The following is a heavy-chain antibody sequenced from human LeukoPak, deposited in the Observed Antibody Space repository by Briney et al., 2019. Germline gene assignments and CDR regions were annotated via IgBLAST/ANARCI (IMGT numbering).Heavy chain of an antibody. D-gene: IGHD2-15*01. V-gene: IGHV4-39*07. CDR3: ARDRIPLGYCTGGSCYYTMDV. CDR2: IYYSGGT. Sequence: SETLSLICSVSGGSISGSSYYWDWIRQPPGKGLEWIGTIYYSGGTYYNPSLKSRVTISVDTSKNQFSLKLTSVTAADTAVYYCARDRIPLGYCTGGSCYYTMDVWGQGTTVTVSS. J-gene: IGHJ6*02. CDR1: GGSISGSSYY.